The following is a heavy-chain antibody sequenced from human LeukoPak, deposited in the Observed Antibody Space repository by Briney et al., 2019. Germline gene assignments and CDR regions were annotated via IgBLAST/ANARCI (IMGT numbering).Heavy chain of an antibody. CDR3: ARHAPYYDFWSGYSPARYYYYYMDV. Sequence: SETLSLTCTVSGGSISRSSYYWGWIRQPPGKGLEWIGSIYYSGSTYYNPSLKSRVTISVDTSKNQFSLKLSSVTAADTAVYYCARHAPYYDFWSGYSPARYYYYYMDVWGKGTTVTVSS. CDR1: GGSISRSSYY. D-gene: IGHD3-3*01. V-gene: IGHV4-39*01. CDR2: IYYSGST. J-gene: IGHJ6*03.